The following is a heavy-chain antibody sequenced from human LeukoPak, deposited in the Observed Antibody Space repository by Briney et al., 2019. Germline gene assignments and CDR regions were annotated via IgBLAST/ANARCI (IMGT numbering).Heavy chain of an antibody. D-gene: IGHD2-21*02. V-gene: IGHV1-2*02. Sequence: ASVKVSCTASGYTFTGYFMHWVRQAPGPGLEWMGWINPNIGDASYSQTFSGRVTMTRDRSINTAYMELRRLTSDDTAVYYFARMDLDGGDSIGFDSWGQGTLVTVSS. CDR3: ARMDLDGGDSIGFDS. CDR2: INPNIGDA. CDR1: GYTFTGYF. J-gene: IGHJ5*01.